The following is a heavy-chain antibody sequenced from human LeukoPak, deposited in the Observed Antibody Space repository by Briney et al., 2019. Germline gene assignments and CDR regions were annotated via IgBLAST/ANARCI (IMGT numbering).Heavy chain of an antibody. CDR1: GNYW. CDR2: INSDGSWT. J-gene: IGHJ4*02. V-gene: IGHV3-74*01. D-gene: IGHD2/OR15-2a*01. Sequence: GGSLRLSCAASGNYWMHWVRQVPGKGLVWVSHINSDGSWTSYADSVKGRFTISKDNAKNTVCLQMNSLRAEDTTVYYCVSFYETYWGRGTLVTVSS. CDR3: VSFYETY.